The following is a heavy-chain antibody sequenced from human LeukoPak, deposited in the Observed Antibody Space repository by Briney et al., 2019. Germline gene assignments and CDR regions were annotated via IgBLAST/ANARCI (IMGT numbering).Heavy chain of an antibody. Sequence: ASVKVSCKASGYTFTGYYVHWVRQAPGQGLEWMGWISAYNGNTNYAQKLQGRVTMTTDTSTSTAYMELRSLRSDDTAVYYCARSRPYSSSDYWGQGTLVTVSS. CDR3: ARSRPYSSSDY. D-gene: IGHD6-13*01. J-gene: IGHJ4*02. CDR1: GYTFTGYY. V-gene: IGHV1-18*04. CDR2: ISAYNGNT.